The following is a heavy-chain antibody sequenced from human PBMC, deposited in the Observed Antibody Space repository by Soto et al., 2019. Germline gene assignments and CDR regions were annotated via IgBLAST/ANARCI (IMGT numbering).Heavy chain of an antibody. CDR2: INHSGST. V-gene: IGHV4-34*01. D-gene: IGHD2-15*01. J-gene: IGHJ6*03. CDR3: ARGLGCSGGSCYYYYYYMDV. CDR1: GGSFSGYY. Sequence: SETLSLTCAVYGGSFSGYYWSWIRQPPGKGLEWIGEINHSGSTNYNPSLKSRVTISVATSKNQFSLKLSSVTAADTAVYYCARGLGCSGGSCYYYYYYMDVWGKGTTVTVSS.